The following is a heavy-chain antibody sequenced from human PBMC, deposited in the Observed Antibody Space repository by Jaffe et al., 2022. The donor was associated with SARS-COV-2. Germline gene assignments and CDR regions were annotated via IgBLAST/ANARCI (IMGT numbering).Heavy chain of an antibody. CDR2: ISYDGANI. Sequence: QVQLVESGGGVVQPGKSLRLACAASGFIFSSYGMHWVRQAPGKGLEWVAVISYDGANIYYADSVKGRFTISRDNSKKTLYLQMNSLRAEDSAVYFCAKDEVDEHYYYQGMDVWGQGTAVTVSS. V-gene: IGHV3-30*18. D-gene: IGHD3-16*01. J-gene: IGHJ6*02. CDR3: AKDEVDEHYYYQGMDV. CDR1: GFIFSSYG.